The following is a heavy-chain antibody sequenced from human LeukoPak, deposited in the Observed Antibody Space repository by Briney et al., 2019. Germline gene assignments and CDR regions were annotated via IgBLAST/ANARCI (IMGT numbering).Heavy chain of an antibody. CDR2: IYPGDSDT. V-gene: IGHV5-51*01. D-gene: IGHD4-17*01. CDR1: DYTFSIYW. CDR3: ARQSRNGDYADY. J-gene: IGHJ4*02. Sequence: GESLKISCKGSDYTFSIYWIGWERQMPGKGLEWMGIIYPGDSDTRYSPSFQGQVTISADKSSSTAYLQWSSLKASDTAMYYCARQSRNGDYADYWGEGTLVTVSS.